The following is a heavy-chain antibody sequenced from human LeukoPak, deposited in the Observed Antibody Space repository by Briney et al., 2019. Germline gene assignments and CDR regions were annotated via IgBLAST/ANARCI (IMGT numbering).Heavy chain of an antibody. J-gene: IGHJ5*02. CDR2: IWYDGSNK. D-gene: IGHD3-3*01. V-gene: IGHV3-33*06. CDR1: GFTFSSYG. Sequence: GRSLRLSCAASGFTFSSYGMHWVRQAPGKGLEWVAVIWYDGSNKYYADSVKGRFTISRDNSKNTLYLQMNSLRAEDTAVYYCAKDMVGYDFWSGLDPWGQGNLVTVSS. CDR3: AKDMVGYDFWSGLDP.